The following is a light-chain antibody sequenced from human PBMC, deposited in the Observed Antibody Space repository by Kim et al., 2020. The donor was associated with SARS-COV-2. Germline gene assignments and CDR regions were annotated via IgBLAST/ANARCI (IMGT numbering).Light chain of an antibody. CDR2: KAS. CDR3: QQYNSYRT. V-gene: IGKV1-5*03. J-gene: IGKJ1*01. CDR1: QSISSW. Sequence: SASVGDSVTITSRASQSISSWLSWYQQKPGKAPKLLIYKASSLESGVPSRFSGSGSGTEFTLTISSLQPDDFATYYCQQYNSYRTFGQGTKVDIK.